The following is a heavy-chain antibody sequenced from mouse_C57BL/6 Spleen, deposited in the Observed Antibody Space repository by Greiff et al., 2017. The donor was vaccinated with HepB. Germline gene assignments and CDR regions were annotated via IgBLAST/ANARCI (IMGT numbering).Heavy chain of an antibody. V-gene: IGHV1-76*01. Sequence: VQRVESGAELVRPGASVKLSCKASGYTFTDYYINWVKQRPGQGLEWIARIYPGSGNTYYNEKFKGKATLTAEKSSSTAYMQLSSLTSEDSAVYFCARSDGNYFDYWGQGTTLTVSS. CDR3: ARSDGNYFDY. CDR1: GYTFTDYY. J-gene: IGHJ2*01. D-gene: IGHD2-1*01. CDR2: IYPGSGNT.